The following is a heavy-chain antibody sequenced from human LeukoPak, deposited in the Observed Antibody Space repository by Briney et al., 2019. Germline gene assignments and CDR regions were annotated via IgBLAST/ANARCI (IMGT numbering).Heavy chain of an antibody. V-gene: IGHV4-59*01. CDR1: GGSISSYY. Sequence: SETLFLTCTVSGGSISSYYWSWIRQPPGKGLEWIGYIYYSGSTNYNPSLKSRVTISVDTSKNQFSLKLSSVTAADTAVYYCARESNSKGYFDYWGQGTLVTVSS. J-gene: IGHJ4*02. D-gene: IGHD2-21*01. CDR2: IYYSGST. CDR3: ARESNSKGYFDY.